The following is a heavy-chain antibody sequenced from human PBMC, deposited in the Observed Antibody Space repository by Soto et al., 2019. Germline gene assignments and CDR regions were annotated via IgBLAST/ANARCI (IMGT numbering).Heavy chain of an antibody. Sequence: SGPTLVNPTQTLTLTCTFSGFSLSTTGMCVSWIRQPPGKALEWLALIDWDGDKYYSTSLKTRLTIPKDASKNQVVLTMANMDPVDTATYYCARRAAYSSSYFFDYWGQGTLVTVSS. J-gene: IGHJ4*02. D-gene: IGHD6-6*01. CDR3: ARRAAYSSSYFFDY. CDR2: IDWDGDK. CDR1: GFSLSTTGMC. V-gene: IGHV2-70*01.